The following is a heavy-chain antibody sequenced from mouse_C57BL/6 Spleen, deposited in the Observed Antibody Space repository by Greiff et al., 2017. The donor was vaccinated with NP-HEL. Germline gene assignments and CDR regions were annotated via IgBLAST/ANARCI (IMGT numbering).Heavy chain of an antibody. CDR1: GYTFTDYY. CDR3: ARSRYDYERAYAMDY. V-gene: IGHV1-26*01. Sequence: EVQLQQSGPELVKPGASVKISCKASGYTFTDYYMNWVKQSHGKSLEWIGDINPNNGGTSYNQKFKGKATLTVDKSSSTAYMELRSLTSEDSAVYYCARSRYDYERAYAMDYWGQGTSVTVSS. CDR2: INPNNGGT. J-gene: IGHJ4*01. D-gene: IGHD2-4*01.